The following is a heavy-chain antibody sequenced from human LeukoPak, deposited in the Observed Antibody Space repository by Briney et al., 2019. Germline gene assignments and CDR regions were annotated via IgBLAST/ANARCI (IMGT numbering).Heavy chain of an antibody. CDR3: ASSVGATSYFQH. Sequence: PSETLSLTCTVSGGSVSSGSYYWSWIRQPPGKGLEWIGYIYYSGSTNYNPSLKSRVTISVDTSKNQFSLKLSSVTAADTAVYYCASSVGATSYFQHWGQGTLVTVSS. CDR1: GGSVSSGSYY. D-gene: IGHD1-26*01. V-gene: IGHV4-61*01. J-gene: IGHJ1*01. CDR2: IYYSGST.